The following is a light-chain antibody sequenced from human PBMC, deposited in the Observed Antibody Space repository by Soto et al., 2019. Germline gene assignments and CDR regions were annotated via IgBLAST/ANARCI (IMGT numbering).Light chain of an antibody. Sequence: QSALTQPASVSGSPGQSITISCTGTSSDVGGYNFVSWYQQHPGKSPSLIIYEVSSRPSGVSYRFSGSKSGNTASLTISGLQAEDEADYYCSSYTLRNTLVLFGGGTQLTVL. CDR2: EVS. J-gene: IGLJ3*02. V-gene: IGLV2-14*01. CDR3: SSYTLRNTLVL. CDR1: SSDVGGYNF.